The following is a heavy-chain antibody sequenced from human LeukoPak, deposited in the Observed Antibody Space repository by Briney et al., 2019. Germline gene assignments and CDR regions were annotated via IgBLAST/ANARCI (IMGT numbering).Heavy chain of an antibody. V-gene: IGHV3-30*04. Sequence: GGSLRLSCAASGFTFSSYAMHWVRQAPGKGLEWVAVISYDGCNKYYADSVKGRFTISRDNSKNTLYLQMNSLRAEDTAVYYCARGPGEEQLVDAFDIWGQGTMVTVSS. CDR2: ISYDGCNK. D-gene: IGHD6-13*01. CDR3: ARGPGEEQLVDAFDI. CDR1: GFTFSSYA. J-gene: IGHJ3*02.